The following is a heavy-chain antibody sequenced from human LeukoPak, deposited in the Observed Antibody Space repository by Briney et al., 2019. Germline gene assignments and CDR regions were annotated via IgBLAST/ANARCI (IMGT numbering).Heavy chain of an antibody. J-gene: IGHJ5*02. CDR1: GFTFSDYY. CDR2: INHSGST. CDR3: ARHQGSSSWFSFDP. V-gene: IGHV4-34*01. Sequence: GSLRLSCAASGFTFSDYYMSWIRQPPGKGLEWIGEINHSGSTNYNPSLKSRVTISVDTSKNQFSLKLSSVTAADTAVYYCARHQGSSSWFSFDPWGQGTLVTVSS. D-gene: IGHD6-13*01.